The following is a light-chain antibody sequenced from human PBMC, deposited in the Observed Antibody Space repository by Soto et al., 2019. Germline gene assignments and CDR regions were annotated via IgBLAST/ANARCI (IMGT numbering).Light chain of an antibody. V-gene: IGKV1-13*02. J-gene: IGKJ4*01. Sequence: IQMTQSPSSLSASVGDRVTITCRASQGISSALAWYQQKPGKSPNLLIYDVSSLESGVPSRFSGSGSGTDFTLTISSLQPEDFATYYCQQFNTYPALTFGGGTKVEIK. CDR1: QGISSA. CDR2: DVS. CDR3: QQFNTYPALT.